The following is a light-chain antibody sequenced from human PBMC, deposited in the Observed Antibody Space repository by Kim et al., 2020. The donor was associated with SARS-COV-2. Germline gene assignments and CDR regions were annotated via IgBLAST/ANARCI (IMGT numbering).Light chain of an antibody. V-gene: IGKV3-20*01. Sequence: PGKRATLSCRASQSVSSSYLAWYQQKPGQAPRLLIYGASSRATGIPDRFSGSGSGTDFTLTISRLEPEDFAVYYCQQYGSSPPVTFGQGTRLEIK. CDR1: QSVSSSY. CDR3: QQYGSSPPVT. J-gene: IGKJ5*01. CDR2: GAS.